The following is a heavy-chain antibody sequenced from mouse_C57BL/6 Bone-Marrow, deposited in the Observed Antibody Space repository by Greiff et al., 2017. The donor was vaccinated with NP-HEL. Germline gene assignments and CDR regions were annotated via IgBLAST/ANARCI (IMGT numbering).Heavy chain of an antibody. Sequence: VQLQQSGPELVKPGASVKISCKASGYAFSSSWMNWVKQRPGKGLEWIGRIYPGDGDTNYNGKFKGKATLTADKSSSTAYMQLSSLTSEDSAVYFGAAYYSNFGLYAMDYWGQGTSVTVSS. CDR3: AAYYSNFGLYAMDY. CDR1: GYAFSSSW. CDR2: IYPGDGDT. V-gene: IGHV1-82*01. D-gene: IGHD2-5*01. J-gene: IGHJ4*01.